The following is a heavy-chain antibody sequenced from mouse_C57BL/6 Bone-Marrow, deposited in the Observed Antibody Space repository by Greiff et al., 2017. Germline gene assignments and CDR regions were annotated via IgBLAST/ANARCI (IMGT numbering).Heavy chain of an antibody. J-gene: IGHJ4*01. Sequence: VQLQQPGAELVMPGASVKLSCKASGYTFTSYWMPWVKQRPGQGLEWIGEIDPSDSYTNYTQKFKGKSTLTVDKSSSTAYMQLSSLTSEDSAVYYCARLDAYLPFYAMDYWGQGTSVTVSS. V-gene: IGHV1-69*01. CDR2: IDPSDSYT. CDR1: GYTFTSYW. CDR3: ARLDAYLPFYAMDY. D-gene: IGHD2-1*01.